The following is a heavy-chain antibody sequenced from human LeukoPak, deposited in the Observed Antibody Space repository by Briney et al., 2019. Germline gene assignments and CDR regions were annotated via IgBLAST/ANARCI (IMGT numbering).Heavy chain of an antibody. V-gene: IGHV3-23*01. D-gene: IGHD3-10*01. J-gene: IGHJ4*02. CDR2: LSGSGGTT. CDR3: AKDNSGSYSPSKFDH. Sequence: GGSLRLSCAASGFTFGSYAMSWVRQAPGKGLEWVSGLSGSGGTTYYADSVKGRLTIFRDNSMNTLYLQMDSLRAEDTAVYYCAKDNSGSYSPSKFDHWGQGTLVTVSS. CDR1: GFTFGSYA.